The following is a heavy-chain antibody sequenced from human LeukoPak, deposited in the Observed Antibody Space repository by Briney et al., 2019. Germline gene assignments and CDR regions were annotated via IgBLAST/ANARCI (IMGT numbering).Heavy chain of an antibody. CDR3: AISLNYYYYMDV. D-gene: IGHD3-16*01. Sequence: SVKVSCKASEGTFSSYAISWVRQAPGQGLEWMGGIIPIFGTANYAQKFQGRVTITTDESTSTAYKELSSLRSEDTAVYYGAISLNYYYYMDVWGKGTTVTVSS. CDR1: EGTFSSYA. CDR2: IIPIFGTA. V-gene: IGHV1-69*05. J-gene: IGHJ6*03.